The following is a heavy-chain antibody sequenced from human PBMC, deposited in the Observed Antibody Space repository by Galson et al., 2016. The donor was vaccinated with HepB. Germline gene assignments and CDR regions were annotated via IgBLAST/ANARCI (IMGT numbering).Heavy chain of an antibody. J-gene: IGHJ4*02. CDR3: ASRHSGWYYFDY. D-gene: IGHD6-19*01. CDR2: IWADGGNK. CDR1: GFTFSNHG. Sequence: SLRLSCAASGFTFSNHGMHWVRQAPGKGLECVAVIWADGGNKYYVDSVKGRSTISRDHAKNSLYLQMNSLRAEDTAVYYCASRHSGWYYFDYWGQGTLDTVSS. V-gene: IGHV3-33*03.